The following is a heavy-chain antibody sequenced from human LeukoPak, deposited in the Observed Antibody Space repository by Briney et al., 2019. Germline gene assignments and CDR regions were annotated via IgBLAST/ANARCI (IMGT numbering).Heavy chain of an antibody. CDR1: GYTFTSYD. CDR3: ARGRVRGNQGFDY. D-gene: IGHD2-15*01. CDR2: IIPILGIA. Sequence: SVKVSCKASGYTFTSYDINWVRQAPGQGLEWMGRIIPILGIANYAQKFQGRVTITADKSTSTAYMELSSLRSEDTAVYYCARGRVRGNQGFDYWGQGTLVTVSS. V-gene: IGHV1-69*04. J-gene: IGHJ4*02.